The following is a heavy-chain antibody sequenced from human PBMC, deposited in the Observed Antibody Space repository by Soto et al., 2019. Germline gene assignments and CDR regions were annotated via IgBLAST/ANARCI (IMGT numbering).Heavy chain of an antibody. Sequence: ESGGGLVKPGGSLRLSCAASRFSFSSFSMNWVRQAPGKGLEWVSSISSSSTKIYYADSVKGRFTISRDDAKNSLYLQMNSLTAEDTAVYYCARDLHLRPIYYYYGMDVWGQGTTVTVSS. V-gene: IGHV3-21*01. CDR3: ARDLHLRPIYYYYGMDV. J-gene: IGHJ6*02. CDR2: ISSSSTKI. CDR1: RFSFSSFS. D-gene: IGHD5-12*01.